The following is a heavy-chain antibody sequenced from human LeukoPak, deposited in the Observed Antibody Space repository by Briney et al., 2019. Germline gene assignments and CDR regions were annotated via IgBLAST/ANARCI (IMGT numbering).Heavy chain of an antibody. CDR1: NGSINEHY. J-gene: IGHJ6*03. Sequence: PSETLSLTCTVSNGSINEHYWSWVRQTAGKGLEWIGRIYVSGNSNYNPSLKSRVTMSVEESKNQISLKLRSVTAADTAVYYCARVGGLSAYYYYMDVWGKGTTVNVS. V-gene: IGHV4-4*07. CDR2: IYVSGNS. D-gene: IGHD3/OR15-3a*01. CDR3: ARVGGLSAYYYYMDV.